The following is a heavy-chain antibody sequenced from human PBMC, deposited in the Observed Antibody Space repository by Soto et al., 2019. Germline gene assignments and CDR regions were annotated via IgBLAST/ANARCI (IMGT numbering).Heavy chain of an antibody. CDR2: INPDGGST. V-gene: IGHV1-46*01. D-gene: IGHD3-3*01. J-gene: IGHJ4*02. CDR3: AKAPRGGVIITTYSAHIDY. Sequence: QVQLVQSGAEVKKPGASVMLSCKASGYTFTSYYMHWVRQAPGQGLEWMGIINPDGGSTRYAQKLQGSVNIARDTSTRTFHMELSSLRSEDTAMYYCAKAPRGGVIITTYSAHIDYWGQGTLVTVSS. CDR1: GYTFTSYY.